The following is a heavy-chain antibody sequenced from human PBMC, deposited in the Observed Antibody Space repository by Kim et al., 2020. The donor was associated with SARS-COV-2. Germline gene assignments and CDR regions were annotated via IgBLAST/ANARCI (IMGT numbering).Heavy chain of an antibody. Sequence: SETLSLTCTVSGGSIRSYYWSWILQPPGKGLEWIGYIYYSGSTNYNPSLKSRVTISVDTSKNQFSLKLSSVTAADTAVYYCASSKGPVLYRGQGTLVTVS. CDR3: ASSKGPVLY. V-gene: IGHV4-59*13. J-gene: IGHJ4*02. D-gene: IGHD4-4*01. CDR1: GGSIRSYY. CDR2: IYYSGST.